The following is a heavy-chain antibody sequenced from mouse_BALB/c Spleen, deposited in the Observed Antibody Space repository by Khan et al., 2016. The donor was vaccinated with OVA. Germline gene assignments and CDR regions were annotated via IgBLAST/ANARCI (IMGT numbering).Heavy chain of an antibody. CDR1: GYTFTDYY. CDR2: ISPGSGAT. J-gene: IGHJ3*01. D-gene: IGHD1-2*01. CDR3: ARRNYFGYTFAY. V-gene: IGHV1-77*01. Sequence: QVQLQQPGAELARPGASVKLSCKASGYTFTDYYINWVKQRTGQGLEWIGEISPGSGATYYNERFKGKATLTADKSSSTAYMQLSSLTSEAPAVYFCARRNYFGYTFAYWGQGTLVTVSA.